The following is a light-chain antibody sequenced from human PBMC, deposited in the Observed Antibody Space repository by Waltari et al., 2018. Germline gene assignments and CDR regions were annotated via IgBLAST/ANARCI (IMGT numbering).Light chain of an antibody. V-gene: IGKV1-NL1*01. CDR3: QQYWSIPWT. Sequence: DIQMTQSPSSLSASIGDRVTITCRASYAFTNSLAWYQQKPGKAPKLLLYAASRLESGVPYRFSGSGSGTDYTLTISSLQPEDFATYYCQQYWSIPWTFGQGTKVEI. CDR1: YAFTNS. J-gene: IGKJ1*01. CDR2: AAS.